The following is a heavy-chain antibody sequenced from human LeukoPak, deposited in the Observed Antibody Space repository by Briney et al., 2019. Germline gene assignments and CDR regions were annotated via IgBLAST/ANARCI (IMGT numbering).Heavy chain of an antibody. CDR3: ARGLSLSSAWADYYFDY. J-gene: IGHJ4*02. CDR2: ISSNSST. CDR1: GFTFSSYS. V-gene: IGHV3-48*02. D-gene: IGHD6-19*01. Sequence: GGSLRLSCAASGFTFSSYSMNWVRHAPGRGLEWVSYISSNSSTIYADSVKGRFTFSRDNAKNSLYLQMNSLRDEDTAVYYCARGLSLSSAWADYYFDYWGQGTLVTVSS.